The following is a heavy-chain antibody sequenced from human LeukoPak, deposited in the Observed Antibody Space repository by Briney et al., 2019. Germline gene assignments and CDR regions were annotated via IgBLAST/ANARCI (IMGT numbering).Heavy chain of an antibody. Sequence: SETLSLTCTVSAGSVSSSSYYWGWIRQPPGKGLEWIGSIYYSGSTYYNPSLKSRVTISVDTSKNQFSLKLSSVTAADTAVYYCARRNKLRAVGATSFDYWGQGTLVTVSS. D-gene: IGHD1-26*01. CDR3: ARRNKLRAVGATSFDY. J-gene: IGHJ4*02. V-gene: IGHV4-39*01. CDR1: AGSVSSSSYY. CDR2: IYYSGST.